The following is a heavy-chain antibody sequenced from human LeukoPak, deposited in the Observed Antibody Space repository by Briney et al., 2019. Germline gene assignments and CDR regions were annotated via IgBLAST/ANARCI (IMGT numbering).Heavy chain of an antibody. CDR3: ATNGDRRAYGSGGSCYPYCYYYMDV. Sequence: GGSLRLSCAASGFTFSSYGMSWVRQAPGKGLEWVSAINTSGGSTYYADSVKGRFTISRDNSKNTLYLQMNSLRAEDTAIYYCATNGDRRAYGSGGSCYPYCYYYMDVWGKGTTVTISS. CDR1: GFTFSSYG. D-gene: IGHD2-15*01. V-gene: IGHV3-23*01. CDR2: INTSGGST. J-gene: IGHJ6*03.